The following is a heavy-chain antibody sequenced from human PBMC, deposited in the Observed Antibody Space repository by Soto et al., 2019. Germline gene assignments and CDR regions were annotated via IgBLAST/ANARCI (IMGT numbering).Heavy chain of an antibody. CDR3: ARQEGGSGWYPNWFDP. Sequence: QLQLQESGPGLVKPSETLSLTCTVSGGSISSTIYYWGWIRQPPGKGLEWIGSIYYSGSTYYNPSLKSRVTISVDTSKNQLSLKLSSVTAADTAVYYCARQEGGSGWYPNWFDPWGQGTLVTVSS. D-gene: IGHD6-19*01. V-gene: IGHV4-39*01. J-gene: IGHJ5*02. CDR2: IYYSGST. CDR1: GGSISSTIYY.